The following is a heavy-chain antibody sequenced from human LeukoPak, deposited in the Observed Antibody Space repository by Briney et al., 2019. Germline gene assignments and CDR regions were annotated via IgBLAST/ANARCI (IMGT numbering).Heavy chain of an antibody. Sequence: ASVKVSCKASGGTFSSYAISWVRQAPGQGLEWMGRIIPIFSTANYAQKFQGRVTITTDESTSTAYMELSSLRSEDTAVYYCARGGRGEEMATINAFDIWGQGTMVTVSS. J-gene: IGHJ3*02. CDR1: GGTFSSYA. D-gene: IGHD5-24*01. V-gene: IGHV1-69*05. CDR2: IIPIFSTA. CDR3: ARGGRGEEMATINAFDI.